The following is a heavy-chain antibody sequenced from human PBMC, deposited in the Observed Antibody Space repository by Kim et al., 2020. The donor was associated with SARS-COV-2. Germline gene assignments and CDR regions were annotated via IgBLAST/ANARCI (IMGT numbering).Heavy chain of an antibody. Sequence: DSVKGRFTISRDNSKNTLYLQMNSLRAEDTAVYYCAKDKGQQLPLYYFDYWGQGTLVTVSS. D-gene: IGHD6-13*01. V-gene: IGHV3-23*01. CDR3: AKDKGQQLPLYYFDY. J-gene: IGHJ4*02.